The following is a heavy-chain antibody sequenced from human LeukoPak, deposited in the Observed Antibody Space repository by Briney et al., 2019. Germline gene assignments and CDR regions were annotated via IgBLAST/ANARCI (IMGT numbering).Heavy chain of an antibody. D-gene: IGHD6-13*01. V-gene: IGHV3-21*01. CDR2: ISTTSSYI. CDR1: GFTFSTYS. CDR3: ARMSLVAAGAVDFDY. Sequence: PGGSLRLSCAASGFTFSTYSMSWVRQAPGKGLEWVSSISTTSSYIFYADSLKGRFTISRDNAKNSLYLQMNSLRAEDTAVYYCARMSLVAAGAVDFDYWGQGTLVTVSS. J-gene: IGHJ4*02.